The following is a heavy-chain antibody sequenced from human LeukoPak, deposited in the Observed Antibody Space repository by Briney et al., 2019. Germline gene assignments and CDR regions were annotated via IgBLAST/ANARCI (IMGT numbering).Heavy chain of an antibody. V-gene: IGHV4-34*01. Sequence: KSSETLSLTCAVYGGSFSGYYWSWIRQPPGKGLEWIGEINHSGSTNYNPSLKSRVTISVDTSKNQFSLKLSSVTAADTAVYYCARSPSSAHDYWGQGTLVTVSS. D-gene: IGHD2-2*01. CDR1: GGSFSGYY. J-gene: IGHJ4*02. CDR3: ARSPSSAHDY. CDR2: INHSGST.